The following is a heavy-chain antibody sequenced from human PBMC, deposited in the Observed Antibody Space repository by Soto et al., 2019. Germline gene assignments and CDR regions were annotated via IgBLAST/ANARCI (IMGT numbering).Heavy chain of an antibody. CDR3: ARDEGPGSSSWTVLGDYYYYMDV. CDR1: GFTFSSYW. V-gene: IGHV3-7*01. CDR2: IKQDGSEK. D-gene: IGHD6-13*01. J-gene: IGHJ6*03. Sequence: HPGGSLRLSCAASGFTFSSYWMSWVRQAPGKGLEWVANIKQDGSEKYYVDSVKGRFTISRDNAKNSLYLQMNSLRAEDTAVYYCARDEGPGSSSWTVLGDYYYYMDVWGKGTTVTVSS.